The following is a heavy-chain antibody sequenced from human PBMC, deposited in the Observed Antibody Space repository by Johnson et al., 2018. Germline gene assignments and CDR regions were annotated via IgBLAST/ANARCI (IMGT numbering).Heavy chain of an antibody. CDR3: TTAPYYYQSSGQDAAFDI. CDR1: GFTFSHAW. J-gene: IGHJ3*02. CDR2: VKSKTDGGTT. V-gene: IGHV3-15*01. D-gene: IGHD3-22*01. Sequence: EVQLLESGGGLVKPGGSLRLSCAASGFTFSHAWMSWVRQAPGKGLEWVGRVKSKTDGGTTDYAAPVKGRFTISRDDSKNTLYLQMTSLKTEDTAVYYCTTAPYYYQSSGQDAAFDIWGQGTMVTVSS.